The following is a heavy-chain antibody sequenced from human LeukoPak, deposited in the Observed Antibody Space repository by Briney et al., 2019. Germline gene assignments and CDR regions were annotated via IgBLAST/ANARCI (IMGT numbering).Heavy chain of an antibody. CDR1: GGTFSSYA. D-gene: IGHD3-22*01. J-gene: IGHJ4*02. V-gene: IGHV1-69*05. Sequence: SVKVSCKASGGTFSSYAISWVRQAPGQGLEWMGGIIPIFGTANYAQKFQGRVTITTDESTSTAYMKLSSLRYEDTAVYYCARDGRYYYDSSGYYYGWVYWGQGTLVTVSS. CDR3: ARDGRYYYDSSGYYYGWVY. CDR2: IIPIFGTA.